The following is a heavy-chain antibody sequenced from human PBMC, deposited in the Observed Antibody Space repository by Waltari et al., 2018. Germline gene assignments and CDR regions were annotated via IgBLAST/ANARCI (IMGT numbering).Heavy chain of an antibody. J-gene: IGHJ4*02. CDR2: ISGSGGST. CDR1: GFTFSSYA. Sequence: RSLRLSCAASGFTFSSYAMSWVRQAPGKGLEWVSAISGSGGSTYYADSVKGRFTISRDNSKNTLYLQMNSLRAEDTAVYYCAKTHNFWSGPYPDYWGQGTLVTVSS. CDR3: AKTHNFWSGPYPDY. D-gene: IGHD3-3*01. V-gene: IGHV3-23*01.